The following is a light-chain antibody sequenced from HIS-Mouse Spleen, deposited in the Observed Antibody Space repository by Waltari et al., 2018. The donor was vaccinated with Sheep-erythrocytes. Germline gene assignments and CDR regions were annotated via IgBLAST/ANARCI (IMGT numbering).Light chain of an antibody. J-gene: IGKJ2*01. V-gene: IGKV3-11*01. CDR1: PSVSSS. CDR2: DAS. CDR3: QQRRNWDT. Sequence: EIVLTQSPATLSLSPGERATLACRASPSVSSSLAWYQQKPGQAPRLVTHDASNRATGISALFGGSGSGTDFTRSISSREPEDLAVYYCQQRRNWDTFGQRTKLEIK.